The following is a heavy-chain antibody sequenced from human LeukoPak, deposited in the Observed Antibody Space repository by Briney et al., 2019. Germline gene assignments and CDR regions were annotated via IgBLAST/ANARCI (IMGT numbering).Heavy chain of an antibody. D-gene: IGHD5-18*01. J-gene: IGHJ6*04. CDR3: AKDWDTAGDV. CDR2: ISSTSSSI. V-gene: IGHV3-21*01. Sequence: GGSLRLSCVASGFTFSSYSMNWVRQAPGKGLEWVSFISSTSSSIYYAESVRGRFTISRDNAKNSLYLQMNSLRAEDTAVYYCAKDWDTAGDVWGKGTTVTVSS. CDR1: GFTFSSYS.